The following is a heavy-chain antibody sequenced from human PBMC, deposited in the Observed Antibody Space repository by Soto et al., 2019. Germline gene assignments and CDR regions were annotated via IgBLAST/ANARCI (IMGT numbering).Heavy chain of an antibody. CDR2: VRYTGST. CDR1: GGSLSGYY. D-gene: IGHD3-16*01. V-gene: IGHV4-34*01. J-gene: IGHJ4*02. CDR3: ARHGGYYFDY. Sequence: QVQLQQWGAGLLKPSETLSLSCGVYGGSLSGYYWSWIRQPPGKGLEWIGEVRYTGSTIYNPSLKXRGAISVDPSANQFSLKLSSVTAADTAVYYCARHGGYYFDYWGQGALVTVSS.